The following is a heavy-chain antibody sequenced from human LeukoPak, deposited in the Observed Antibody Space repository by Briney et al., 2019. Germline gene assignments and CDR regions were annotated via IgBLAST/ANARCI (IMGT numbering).Heavy chain of an antibody. CDR1: GYTFTSYY. D-gene: IGHD3-22*01. J-gene: IGHJ4*02. V-gene: IGHV1-46*01. CDR2: INPSGGST. Sequence: ASVKVSCEASGYTFTSYYMHRVRQAPGQGLEWMGIINPSGGSTSYAQKFQGRVTMTRDMSTSTVYMELSSLRSEDTAVYYCASAPIAYDSSGYYWGQGTLVTVSS. CDR3: ASAPIAYDSSGYY.